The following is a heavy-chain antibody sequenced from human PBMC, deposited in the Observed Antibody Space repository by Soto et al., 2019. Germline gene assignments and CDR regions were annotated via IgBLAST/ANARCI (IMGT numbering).Heavy chain of an antibody. V-gene: IGHV1-18*01. CDR3: ARGDSSSGLDP. D-gene: IGHD6-6*01. J-gene: IGHJ5*02. CDR1: GYTFTNYG. Sequence: QVQVVQSGTEVKKPGASVKVSCKASGYTFTNYGISWVRQAPGQGLAWMGWISAYNGNTNYAQIFQGRVTLTTDTSTTPAYMELRSLRSDDTAVYYCARGDSSSGLDPWGQGTLVTVSS. CDR2: ISAYNGNT.